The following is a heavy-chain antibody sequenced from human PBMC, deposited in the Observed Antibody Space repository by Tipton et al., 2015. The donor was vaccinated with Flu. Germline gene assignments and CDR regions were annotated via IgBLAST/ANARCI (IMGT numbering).Heavy chain of an antibody. J-gene: IGHJ4*02. CDR3: ARGVAGYDTSGIWI. CDR1: GFTFSSYW. D-gene: IGHD3-22*01. Sequence: GSLRLSCAASGFTFSSYWMHWVRQAPGKGLVWVSRINSDGSTTSYADSVKGRFTISRDNAKNTQYLQMNSLRAEDTAVYYCARGVAGYDTSGIWIWGQGTLVTVSS. CDR2: INSDGSTT. V-gene: IGHV3-74*01.